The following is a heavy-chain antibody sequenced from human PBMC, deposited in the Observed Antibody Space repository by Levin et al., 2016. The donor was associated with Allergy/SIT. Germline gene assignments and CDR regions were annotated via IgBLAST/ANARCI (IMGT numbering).Heavy chain of an antibody. CDR1: GGSISSSSYY. D-gene: IGHD3-3*01. CDR3: ARGVAYYDFWSGPSRHPYYMDV. V-gene: IGHV4-39*07. J-gene: IGHJ6*03. CDR2: INHSGST. Sequence: SETLSLTCTVSGGSISSSSYYWGWIRQPPGKGLEWIGEINHSGSTNYNPSLKSRVTISVDTSKNQFSLKLSSVTAADTAVYYCARGVAYYDFWSGPSRHPYYMDVWGKGTTVTVSS.